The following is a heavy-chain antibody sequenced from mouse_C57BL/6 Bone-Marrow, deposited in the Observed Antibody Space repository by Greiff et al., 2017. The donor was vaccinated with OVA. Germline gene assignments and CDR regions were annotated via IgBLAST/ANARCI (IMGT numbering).Heavy chain of an antibody. J-gene: IGHJ2*01. D-gene: IGHD2-2*01. CDR3: ARGIYYGYDYYFDY. CDR2: IDPSDSYT. CDR1: GYTFTSYW. Sequence: VQLQQPGAELVRPGTSVKLSCKASGYTFTSYWMHWVKQRPGQGLEWIGVIDPSDSYTNYNQKFKGKATLTVDTSSSTAYMQLSSLTSEDSAVYYCARGIYYGYDYYFDYWGQGTTLTVSS. V-gene: IGHV1-59*01.